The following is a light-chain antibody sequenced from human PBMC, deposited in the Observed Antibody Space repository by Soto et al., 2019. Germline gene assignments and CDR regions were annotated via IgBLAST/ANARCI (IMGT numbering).Light chain of an antibody. CDR2: GAS. Sequence: EIVMTQSPATLSVSPGERATLSCRASQSVSNKLAWYQQKPGQAPRLLIYGASTRATGIPARFSGSGSGTEFTLTISSLQSEDFAIYYCQQYNYWLAWTFGQGTKVDIK. CDR1: QSVSNK. J-gene: IGKJ1*01. V-gene: IGKV3-15*01. CDR3: QQYNYWLAWT.